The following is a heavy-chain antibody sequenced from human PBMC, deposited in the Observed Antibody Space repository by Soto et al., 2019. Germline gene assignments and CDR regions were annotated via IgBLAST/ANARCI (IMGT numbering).Heavy chain of an antibody. CDR1: GGSFSGYY. CDR3: ANLAQGYSYGKDGY. Sequence: SETLSLTCAVYGGSFSGYYWSWIRQPPGKGLEWIGEINHSGSTNYNPSLKSRVTISVDTSKNQFSLKLSSVTAEDTAVYYCANLAQGYSYGKDGYWGQGTLVTVSS. J-gene: IGHJ4*02. CDR2: INHSGST. V-gene: IGHV4-34*01. D-gene: IGHD5-18*01.